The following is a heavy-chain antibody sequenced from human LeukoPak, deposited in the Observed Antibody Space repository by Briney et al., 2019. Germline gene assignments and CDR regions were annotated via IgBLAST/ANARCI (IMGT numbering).Heavy chain of an antibody. V-gene: IGHV4-30-2*01. CDR1: GGSISSGGYS. D-gene: IGHD1-14*01. J-gene: IGHJ4*02. Sequence: SETLSLTCAVSGGSISSGGYSWSWIRQPPGKGLEWIGYIYHSGSTYYNPSLKSRVTISVDRSKNQSSLKLSSVTAADTAVYYCARATGRYFDYWGQGTLVTVSS. CDR2: IYHSGST. CDR3: ARATGRYFDY.